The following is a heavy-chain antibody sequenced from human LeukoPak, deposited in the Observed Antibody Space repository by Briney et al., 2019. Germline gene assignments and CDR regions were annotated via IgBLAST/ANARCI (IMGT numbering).Heavy chain of an antibody. CDR3: ARGDTAMVL. J-gene: IGHJ4*02. CDR2: IYYSGTT. V-gene: IGHV4-59*01. Sequence: SETLSLTCTVSGGSITSYYWSWIRQPAGKGLEWIGHIYYSGTTNYNPSLKSRVTISVDTSKNHLSLKLGSVTAADTAVYYCARGDTAMVLWGQGILVTVSS. D-gene: IGHD5-18*01. CDR1: GGSITSYY.